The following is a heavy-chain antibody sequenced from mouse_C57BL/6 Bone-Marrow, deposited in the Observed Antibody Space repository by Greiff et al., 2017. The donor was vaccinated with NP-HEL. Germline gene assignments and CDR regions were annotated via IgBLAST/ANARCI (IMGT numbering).Heavy chain of an antibody. J-gene: IGHJ3*01. CDR2: IYPRSGNT. CDR3: ARRWDVRTGFAY. CDR1: GYTFTSYG. Sequence: QVQLKQSGAELARPGASVKLSCKASGYTFTSYGISWVKQRTGQGLEWIGEIYPRSGNTYYNEKFKGKATLTADKSSSTAYMELRSLTSEDSAVYFCARRWDVRTGFAYWGQGTLVTVSA. V-gene: IGHV1-81*01. D-gene: IGHD4-1*01.